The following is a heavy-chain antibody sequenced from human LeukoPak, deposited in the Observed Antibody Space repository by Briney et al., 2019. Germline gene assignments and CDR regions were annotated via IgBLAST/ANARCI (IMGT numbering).Heavy chain of an antibody. CDR1: GFTSSDYY. D-gene: IGHD3-22*01. J-gene: IGHJ6*02. CDR2: ISSSGSTI. CDR3: ARGSSGYYYHYYGMDV. V-gene: IGHV3-11*01. Sequence: PGGSLRLSCAASGFTSSDYYMSWIRQAPGKGLEWVSYISSSGSTIYYADSVKGRFTISRDNAKNSLYLQMNSLRAEDTAVYYCARGSSGYYYHYYGMDVWGQGTTVTVSS.